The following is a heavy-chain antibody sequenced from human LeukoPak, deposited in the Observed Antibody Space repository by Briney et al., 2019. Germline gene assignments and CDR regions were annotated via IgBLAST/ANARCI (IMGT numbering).Heavy chain of an antibody. V-gene: IGHV3-30*02. Sequence: SGGSLRLSCAASGFTFSSYGMHWVRQAPGKGLEWVAFIRYDGSNKYYADSVKGRFTISRDNSKNTLYLQMNSLRAEDTAVYYCAKGFWSVVVVAAIPDAFDIWGQGTMVTVSS. J-gene: IGHJ3*02. CDR2: IRYDGSNK. D-gene: IGHD2-15*01. CDR1: GFTFSSYG. CDR3: AKGFWSVVVVAAIPDAFDI.